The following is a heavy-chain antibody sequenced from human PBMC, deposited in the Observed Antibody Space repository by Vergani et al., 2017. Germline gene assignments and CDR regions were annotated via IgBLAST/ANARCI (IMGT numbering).Heavy chain of an antibody. V-gene: IGHV4-34*01. J-gene: IGHJ5*02. CDR1: GGSFSGYY. D-gene: IGHD5-12*01. CDR3: ASLSGYDPGA. Sequence: QVQLQQWGAGLLKPSETLSLTCAVYGGSFSGYYWSWIRQPPGKWLEWIGEINHSGSTNYNPSLKSRVTISVDTSKNQFSLKLSSVTAADTAVYYCASLSGYDPGAWGQGTLVTVSS. CDR2: INHSGST.